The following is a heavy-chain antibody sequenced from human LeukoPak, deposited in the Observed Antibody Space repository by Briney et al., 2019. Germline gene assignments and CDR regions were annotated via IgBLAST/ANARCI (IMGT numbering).Heavy chain of an antibody. CDR1: GYSISSGYY. V-gene: IGHV4-38-2*02. D-gene: IGHD4-17*01. Sequence: KPSETLSLTCTVSGYSISSGYYWGWIRQPPGKGLEWIGSIYHSGSTYYSPSLKSRVTISVDTPKNQFSLKLSSVTAADTAVYYCARDDGTTVTKGFDPWGQGTLVTVSS. CDR3: ARDDGTTVTKGFDP. CDR2: IYHSGST. J-gene: IGHJ5*02.